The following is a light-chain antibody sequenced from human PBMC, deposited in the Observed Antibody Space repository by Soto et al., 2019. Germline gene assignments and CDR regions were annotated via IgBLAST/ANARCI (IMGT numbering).Light chain of an antibody. CDR3: AAWDESPNVPV. V-gene: IGLV1-44*01. CDR2: SNN. CDR1: NSNIGRNT. J-gene: IGLJ3*02. Sequence: QSVLTQPPSASGTPGQRVTISCSGSNSNIGRNTVNWYQQLPGAAPNLLIYSNNQRPSGVPDRFSGSKSGTSASLAISGLQSADEADYYCAAWDESPNVPVFGGGTKLTVL.